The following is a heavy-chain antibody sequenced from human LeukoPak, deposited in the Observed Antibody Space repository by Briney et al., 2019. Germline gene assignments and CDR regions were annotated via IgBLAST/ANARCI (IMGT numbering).Heavy chain of an antibody. V-gene: IGHV3-23*01. CDR3: AKYTSGTSYRGLDQ. D-gene: IGHD3-10*01. J-gene: IGHJ4*02. Sequence: HPGESLRLSCGASGLTVSSYAMSWVRQAPGKGLEWVSTIIGSAVNTYYADSVKDRFTISRDDSKNTVYLQMNSLRAEDTAVYSCAKYTSGTSYRGLDQWGQGTLVTVSS. CDR2: IIGSAVNT. CDR1: GLTVSSYA.